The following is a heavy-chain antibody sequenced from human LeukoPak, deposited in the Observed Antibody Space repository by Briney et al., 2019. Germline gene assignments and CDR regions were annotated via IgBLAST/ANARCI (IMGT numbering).Heavy chain of an antibody. CDR3: AGEMSSGSFRDFDY. CDR1: GGSISSYY. CDR2: IYTSGTT. D-gene: IGHD3-22*01. V-gene: IGHV4-4*07. Sequence: SETLSLTCTVSGGSISSYYWSWIRQPAGKGLEWIGRIYTSGTTHYNPSLKSRVTMSVDTSKNQFSLKLSSVTAADTAVYYCAGEMSSGSFRDFDYWGQGTLVTVSS. J-gene: IGHJ4*02.